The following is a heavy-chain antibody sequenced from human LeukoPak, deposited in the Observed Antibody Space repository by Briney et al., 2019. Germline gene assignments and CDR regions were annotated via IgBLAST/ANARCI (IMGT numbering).Heavy chain of an antibody. CDR1: GFTFSTFG. J-gene: IGHJ4*02. D-gene: IGHD5-12*01. CDR2: ISYDGSNK. CDR3: AKGGGYSGDDWVDY. Sequence: GRSLRLSCAASGFTFSTFGIHWVRQAPGKGLEWVAIISYDGSNKYYADSVKGRVTVSRDNSKNTLYLQMNSLRVEDTAVYYCAKGGGYSGDDWVDYWGQGTLVTVSS. V-gene: IGHV3-30*18.